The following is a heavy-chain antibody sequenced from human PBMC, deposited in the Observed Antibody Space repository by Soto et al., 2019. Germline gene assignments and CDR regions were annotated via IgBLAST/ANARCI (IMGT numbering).Heavy chain of an antibody. J-gene: IGHJ6*03. V-gene: IGHV4-59*01. D-gene: IGHD5-18*01. Sequence: SETLSLTCTVSGGSISSYYWSWIRQPPGKGLEWIGYIYYSGSTNYNPSLKSRVTISVDTSKNQFSLKLSSVTAADTAVYYCARARYSYGYPYYYYYMDVWGKGTTVTVSS. CDR3: ARARYSYGYPYYYYYMDV. CDR2: IYYSGST. CDR1: GGSISSYY.